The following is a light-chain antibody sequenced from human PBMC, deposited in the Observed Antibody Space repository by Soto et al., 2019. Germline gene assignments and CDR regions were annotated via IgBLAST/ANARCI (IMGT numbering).Light chain of an antibody. CDR3: TSFTTMNTWV. CDR2: EVS. CDR1: RSDVGSYNY. V-gene: IGLV2-14*01. J-gene: IGLJ3*02. Sequence: QSVLTQPASVSGSPGQSITISCTGTRSDVGSYNYVSWYQMHPGKAPKVMIYEVSNRPSGVSDRLSGSKSGNTATLTISGLQAEDEAEYYCTSFTTMNTWVFGAGTKLTVL.